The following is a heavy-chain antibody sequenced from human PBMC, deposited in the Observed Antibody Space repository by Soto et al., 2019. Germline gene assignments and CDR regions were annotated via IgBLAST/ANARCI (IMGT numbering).Heavy chain of an antibody. D-gene: IGHD6-19*01. CDR3: AQTLGLAVAGPGRFDL. Sequence: QVQLVQSGAEVKKYGSSVKVSCKASGGTFSRYAISWVRQAPGQGLEWMGGITPMFGTANYAQRFQGRVTITADESTSTAYMQLSSLRSDDTAVYYCAQTLGLAVAGPGRFDLWGRGTPVTASS. CDR2: ITPMFGTA. V-gene: IGHV1-69*12. CDR1: GGTFSRYA. J-gene: IGHJ2*01.